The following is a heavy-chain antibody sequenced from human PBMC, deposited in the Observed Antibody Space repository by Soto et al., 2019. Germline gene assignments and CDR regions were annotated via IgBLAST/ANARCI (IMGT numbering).Heavy chain of an antibody. J-gene: IGHJ6*02. D-gene: IGHD3-3*01. CDR2: ISGSGGST. Sequence: GGSLRLSCAASGFTFSSYAMSWVRQAPGKGLEWVSAISGSGGSTYYADSVKGRFTISRDNSKNTLYLQMNSLRAEDTAVYYCAKGTIFGVVIAYYYYGMDVWGQGTTVIVSS. CDR1: GFTFSSYA. CDR3: AKGTIFGVVIAYYYYGMDV. V-gene: IGHV3-23*01.